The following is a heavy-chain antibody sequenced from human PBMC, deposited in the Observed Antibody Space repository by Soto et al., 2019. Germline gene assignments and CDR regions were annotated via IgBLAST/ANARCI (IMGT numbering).Heavy chain of an antibody. CDR1: GYTFTRYY. Sequence: ASVKVSWKASGYTFTRYYMHWVRQAPGQGLEWMGMINPSGGSTSYAQKFQGRVTMTRDTSTSTVYMELSSLRSEDTAVYYCTRTLTPNPAEYFQHWGQGTLVTVSS. D-gene: IGHD3-16*01. J-gene: IGHJ1*01. V-gene: IGHV1-46*03. CDR3: TRTLTPNPAEYFQH. CDR2: INPSGGST.